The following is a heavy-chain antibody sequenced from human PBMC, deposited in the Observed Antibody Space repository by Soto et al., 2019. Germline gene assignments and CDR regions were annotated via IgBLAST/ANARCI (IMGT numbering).Heavy chain of an antibody. D-gene: IGHD6-13*01. V-gene: IGHV3-23*01. CDR3: AKGSSSWTTGAYYYYGMDV. CDR2: ISGSGGNT. Sequence: LRLTCAASGFTFSSYAMSWVRQAPGKGLEWVSAISGSGGNTYYADAVKGRFTISRDNAKITLYLQMNSLRAEDTAVYYCAKGSSSWTTGAYYYYGMDVWGQGTTVTV. CDR1: GFTFSSYA. J-gene: IGHJ6*02.